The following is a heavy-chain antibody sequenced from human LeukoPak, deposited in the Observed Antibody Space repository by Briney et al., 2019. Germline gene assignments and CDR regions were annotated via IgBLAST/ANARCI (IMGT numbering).Heavy chain of an antibody. CDR3: AKDGLGGIAAEEDYYYYYMDV. Sequence: GGSLRLSCAASGFTFSSYAMSWVRQAPGKGLEWVSAISGSGGSTYYADSVKGRFTISRDNSKNTLYLQMNSLRAEDTAVYYCAKDGLGGIAAEEDYYYYYMDVWGKGTTVTVSS. J-gene: IGHJ6*03. CDR1: GFTFSSYA. CDR2: ISGSGGST. D-gene: IGHD6-13*01. V-gene: IGHV3-23*01.